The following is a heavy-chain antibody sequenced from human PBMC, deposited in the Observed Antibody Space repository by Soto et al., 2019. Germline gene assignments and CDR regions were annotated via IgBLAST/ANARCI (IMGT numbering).Heavy chain of an antibody. V-gene: IGHV4-59*01. D-gene: IGHD3-16*01. J-gene: IGHJ6*01. Sequence: QVQLQESGPGLVKPSETLSLTCTVSGGSISLYYWSWIRQPPGKGLEWIGYIYSNGSTTYNPSLKSRVSISLGTSKRQFSLKLSSVPAAEPAVYYCARDGGEIGKNHNSDSGMDFWGPVTRVTVSS. CDR2: IYSNGST. CDR1: GGSISLYY. CDR3: ARDGGEIGKNHNSDSGMDF.